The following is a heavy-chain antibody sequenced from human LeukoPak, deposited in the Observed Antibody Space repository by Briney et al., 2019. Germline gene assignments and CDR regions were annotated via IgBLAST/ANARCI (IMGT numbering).Heavy chain of an antibody. Sequence: GGSLRLSCAASGFTFSSYNMNWVRQAPGKGLEWVSSIISSSNHIYYADSVKGRFTISRDNAKNSLYLQMNSLRAEDTAVYYCAKGAAAGHPHRDNWFDPWGQGTLVTVSS. J-gene: IGHJ5*02. CDR2: IISSSNHI. CDR1: GFTFSSYN. CDR3: AKGAAAGHPHRDNWFDP. V-gene: IGHV3-21*01. D-gene: IGHD6-13*01.